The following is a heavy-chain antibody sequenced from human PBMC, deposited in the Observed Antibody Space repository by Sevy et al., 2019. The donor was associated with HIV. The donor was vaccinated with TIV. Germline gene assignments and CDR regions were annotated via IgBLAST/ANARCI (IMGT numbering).Heavy chain of an antibody. CDR3: ARHESMIVPIDY. J-gene: IGHJ4*02. CDR2: IYAGDSDT. V-gene: IGHV5-51*01. CDR1: GYTFTRFW. D-gene: IGHD3-16*01. Sequence: GESLKISCKGSGYTFTRFWIGWVRQMPGKGLEWMGMIYAGDSDTRYSPSFQGQVTFSADKSISTAYLQWSSLKASDTAMYYCARHESMIVPIDYWGQGTLVTVSS.